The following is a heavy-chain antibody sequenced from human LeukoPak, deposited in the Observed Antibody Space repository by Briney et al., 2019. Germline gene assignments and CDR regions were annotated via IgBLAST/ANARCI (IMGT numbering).Heavy chain of an antibody. V-gene: IGHV4-38-2*02. J-gene: IGHJ3*01. CDR1: GYSISSGYY. D-gene: IGHD4-17*01. Sequence: SETPSLTCIVSGYSISSGYYWGWIRQPPGKGLEWIGSIYHSGSTYYNPSLKSRVTMSVDTSKNQFSLKLNSVTAADTAVYYCAREDYGASRGAFDFWGQGTMVTVSS. CDR2: IYHSGST. CDR3: AREDYGASRGAFDF.